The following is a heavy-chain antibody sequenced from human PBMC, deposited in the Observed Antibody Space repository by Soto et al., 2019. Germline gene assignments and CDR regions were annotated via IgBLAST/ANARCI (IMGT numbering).Heavy chain of an antibody. CDR2: IYYSGST. CDR3: ARANMITFGGVIVKRGKYYFDY. Sequence: SETLSLTCTVSGGSISSGGYYWSWIRQHPGKGLEWIGYIYYSGSTYYNPSLKSRVTISVDTSKNQFSLKLSSVTAADTAVYYCARANMITFGGVIVKRGKYYFDYWGQGTLVTV. V-gene: IGHV4-31*03. D-gene: IGHD3-16*02. CDR1: GGSISSGGYY. J-gene: IGHJ4*02.